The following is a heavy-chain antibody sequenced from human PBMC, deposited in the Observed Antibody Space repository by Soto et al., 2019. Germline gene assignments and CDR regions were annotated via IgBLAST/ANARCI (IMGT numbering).Heavy chain of an antibody. V-gene: IGHV4-31*03. CDR1: GGSISSGGYY. J-gene: IGHJ5*02. CDR3: ARAGLEWSYNWFDP. D-gene: IGHD3-3*01. Sequence: SETLSLTCTVSGGSISSGGYYWSWIRQHPGKGLEWIGYIYYSGSTFHNPSLRSRVTISADTSKNQFSLKLSSVTAADTAVYYCARAGLEWSYNWFDPWGQGTLVTVSS. CDR2: IYYSGST.